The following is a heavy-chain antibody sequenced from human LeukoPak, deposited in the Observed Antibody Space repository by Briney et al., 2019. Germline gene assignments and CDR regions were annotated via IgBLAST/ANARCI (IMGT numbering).Heavy chain of an antibody. J-gene: IGHJ4*02. CDR1: GFTFSSYG. CDR2: IWYDGSNK. Sequence: GRSLRLSCAASGFTFSSYGMHWVRQAPGKGLEWVAVIWYDGSNKYYADSVKGQFTISRDNSKNTLYLQMNSLRAEDTAVYYCARGRTYSSGLADYWGQGTLVTVSS. CDR3: ARGRTYSSGLADY. D-gene: IGHD6-19*01. V-gene: IGHV3-33*01.